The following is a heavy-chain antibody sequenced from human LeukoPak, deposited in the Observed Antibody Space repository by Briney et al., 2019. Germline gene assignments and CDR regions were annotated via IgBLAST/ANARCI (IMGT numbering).Heavy chain of an antibody. V-gene: IGHV1-2*02. J-gene: IGHJ4*02. CDR1: GYTFTGYF. Sequence: ASVKVSCKASGYTFTGYFIHWVRQAPGQGLEWMGCINPNSGGTHYAQKFQVSVTMNRDTSIITAYMNLSRLSSDDTAVYYCARDERYDSSGYPFEYWGQGTLVTVSS. CDR3: ARDERYDSSGYPFEY. CDR2: INPNSGGT. D-gene: IGHD3-22*01.